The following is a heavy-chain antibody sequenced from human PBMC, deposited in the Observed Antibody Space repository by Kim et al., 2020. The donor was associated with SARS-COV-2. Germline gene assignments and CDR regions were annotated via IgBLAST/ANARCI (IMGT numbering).Heavy chain of an antibody. D-gene: IGHD2-2*01. CDR1: GFTFSSYW. V-gene: IGHV3-7*01. CDR2: IKQDGSEK. J-gene: IGHJ3*02. CDR3: ARVADIVVLPAEPSDAFDI. Sequence: GGSLRLSCAASGFTFSSYWMSWVRQAPGKGLEWVANIKQDGSEKYYVDSVKGRFTISRDNAKNSLYLQMNSLRAEDTAVYYCARVADIVVLPAEPSDAFDIWGQGTMVTVSS.